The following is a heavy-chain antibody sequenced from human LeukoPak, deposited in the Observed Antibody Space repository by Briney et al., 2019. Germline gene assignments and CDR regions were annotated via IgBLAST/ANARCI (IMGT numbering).Heavy chain of an antibody. CDR2: ISGSGGST. V-gene: IGHV3-23*01. CDR1: GFTFSSYA. Sequence: GESLKISCKGSGFTFSSYAMSWVRQAPGKGLEWVSAISGSGGSTYYADSVKGRFTISRDNSKNTLYLQMNSLRAEDTAVYYCAKDAPRQFMVFDPWSQGTLVTVSS. D-gene: IGHD3-10*01. CDR3: AKDAPRQFMVFDP. J-gene: IGHJ5*02.